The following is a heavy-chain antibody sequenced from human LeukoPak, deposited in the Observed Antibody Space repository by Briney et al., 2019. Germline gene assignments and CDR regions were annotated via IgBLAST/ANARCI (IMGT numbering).Heavy chain of an antibody. CDR3: ARDSVGIAVAGGYYYYMDV. J-gene: IGHJ6*03. CDR1: GFTFSSYS. Sequence: GGSLRLSCAASGFTFSSYSMNWVRQAPGKGLEWVSSISSSSSYIYYADSVKGRFTISRDNAKNSLYLQMNSLRAEDTAVYYCARDSVGIAVAGGYYYYMDVWGKGTTVTISS. V-gene: IGHV3-21*01. D-gene: IGHD6-19*01. CDR2: ISSSSSYI.